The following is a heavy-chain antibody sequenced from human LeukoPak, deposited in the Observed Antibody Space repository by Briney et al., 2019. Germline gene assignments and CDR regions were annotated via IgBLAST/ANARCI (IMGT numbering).Heavy chain of an antibody. CDR3: ARAGWVVGSGTAGYFDY. D-gene: IGHD3-10*01. V-gene: IGHV3-23*01. J-gene: IGHJ4*02. Sequence: GGSLRLSCAASGFTFSSYAMSWVRQAPGKGLEWVSAISGSGGSTYYADSVKGRFTISRDNSKNTLYLQMNSLRAEDTAVYYCARAGWVVGSGTAGYFDYWGQGTLVTVSS. CDR1: GFTFSSYA. CDR2: ISGSGGST.